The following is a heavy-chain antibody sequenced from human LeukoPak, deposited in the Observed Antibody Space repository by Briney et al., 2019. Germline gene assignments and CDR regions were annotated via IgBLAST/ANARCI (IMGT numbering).Heavy chain of an antibody. V-gene: IGHV3-48*01. J-gene: IGHJ4*02. CDR1: GFTFSSYN. CDR2: ISDSSTTI. CDR3: ARDRGGAYDFWRGYYTGYFDY. Sequence: GGSLRLSCAASGFTFSSYNMNWVRQAPGKGLEWVSYISDSSTTIYYADSVKGRFTISRDNAKNSLYLQMNSLRAEDTAVYYCARDRGGAYDFWRGYYTGYFDYWGQGTLVPVSS. D-gene: IGHD3-3*01.